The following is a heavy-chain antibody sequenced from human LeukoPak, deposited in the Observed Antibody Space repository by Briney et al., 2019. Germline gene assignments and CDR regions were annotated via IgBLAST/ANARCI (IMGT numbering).Heavy chain of an antibody. CDR1: GFTFTDYY. J-gene: IGHJ3*01. CDR3: ARDEAAVGTNALDV. Sequence: ASVKVSCKASGFTFTDYYMHWVRQAPGQGLEWMGYIYPKSRDTNYEQNFQGRVTMTSDTSMSTVYMELTGLRSDDTAVYYCARDEAAVGTNALDVWGQGTMVTVSS. CDR2: IYPKSRDT. V-gene: IGHV1-2*02. D-gene: IGHD6-13*01.